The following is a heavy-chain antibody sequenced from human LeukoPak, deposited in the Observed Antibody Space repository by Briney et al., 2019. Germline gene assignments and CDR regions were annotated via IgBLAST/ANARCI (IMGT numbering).Heavy chain of an antibody. V-gene: IGHV4-39*01. Sequence: SETLSLTCTVSGGSISSSSYYWGWIRQPPGKGLEWIGSIYYSGGTYYNPSLKSRVTISVDTSKNQFSLKLSSVTAADTAVYYCALYPSHFDYWGQGTLVTVSS. D-gene: IGHD2-8*01. J-gene: IGHJ4*02. CDR2: IYYSGGT. CDR1: GGSISSSSYY. CDR3: ALYPSHFDY.